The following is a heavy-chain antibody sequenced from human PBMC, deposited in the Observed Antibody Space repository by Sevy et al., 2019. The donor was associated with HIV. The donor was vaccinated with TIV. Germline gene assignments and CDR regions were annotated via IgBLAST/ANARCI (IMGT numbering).Heavy chain of an antibody. CDR2: IFHNGTT. J-gene: IGHJ6*02. Sequence: SETLSLTCTVSGGSISGYYWSWIRQPPGKGLEWIGDIFHNGTTNYNPSLQSRVTISVDTSKNQFSLKLASVSAADTAVYYCARALRGLRPNYHAMDVWGPGATVTVSS. CDR3: ARALRGLRPNYHAMDV. V-gene: IGHV4-59*13. CDR1: GGSISGYY. D-gene: IGHD1-1*01.